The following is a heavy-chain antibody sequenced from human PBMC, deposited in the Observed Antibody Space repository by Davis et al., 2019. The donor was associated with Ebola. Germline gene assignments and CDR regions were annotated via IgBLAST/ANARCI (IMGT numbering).Heavy chain of an antibody. Sequence: PGGSLRLSCTVSGGSISSHYWSWIRQPPGKGLEWIGYIYYSGSTNYNPSLKSRVTISVDTSKNQFSLKLSSVTAADTAVYYCASSHPLGYCSGGSCYSGGDWFDPWGQGTLVTVSS. CDR3: ASSHPLGYCSGGSCYSGGDWFDP. V-gene: IGHV4-59*11. D-gene: IGHD2-15*01. CDR1: GGSISSHY. CDR2: IYYSGST. J-gene: IGHJ5*02.